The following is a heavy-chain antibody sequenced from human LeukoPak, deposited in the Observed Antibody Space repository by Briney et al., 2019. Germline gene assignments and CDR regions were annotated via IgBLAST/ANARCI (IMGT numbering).Heavy chain of an antibody. CDR1: GYTFTSYG. CDR3: ARGMGYSSSLDFDY. D-gene: IGHD6-13*01. CDR2: MNPNSGNT. Sequence: ASVKVSCKASGYTFTSYGISWVRQAPGQGLEWMGWMNPNSGNTGYAQKFQGRVTMTRNTSISTAYMELSSLRSEDTAVYYCARGMGYSSSLDFDYWGQGTLVTVSS. V-gene: IGHV1-8*02. J-gene: IGHJ4*02.